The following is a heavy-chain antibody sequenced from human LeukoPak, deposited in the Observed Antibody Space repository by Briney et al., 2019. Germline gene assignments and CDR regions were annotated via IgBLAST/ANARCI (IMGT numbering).Heavy chain of an antibody. CDR3: ARAHPWINDY. V-gene: IGHV3-48*03. D-gene: IGHD5-12*01. J-gene: IGHJ4*02. CDR2: ISSSGSTI. Sequence: GGSLRLSCAASGFTFSSYEMNWVRQAPGKGLEWVSYISSSGSTIYYADSVKGRFTISRDNAKNSLYLQMNSLRAEDTAVYYCARAHPWINDYWGQGTLVTVSS. CDR1: GFTFSSYE.